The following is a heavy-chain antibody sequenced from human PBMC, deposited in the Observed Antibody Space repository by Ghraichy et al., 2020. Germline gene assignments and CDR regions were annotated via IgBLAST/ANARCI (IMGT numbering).Heavy chain of an antibody. CDR2: ISSSRSSI. V-gene: IGHV3-48*02. CDR1: GFTFSSYS. D-gene: IGHD5/OR15-5a*01. CDR3: ARCLPNPYYFDY. J-gene: IGHJ4*02. Sequence: GGSLRLSCAASGFTFSSYSMNWVRQAPGKGLEWVSYISSSRSSIYYADSVKGRFTISRDNAKNSLYLQMNSLRDEDTAVYYCARCLPNPYYFDYWSREPWSPSPQ.